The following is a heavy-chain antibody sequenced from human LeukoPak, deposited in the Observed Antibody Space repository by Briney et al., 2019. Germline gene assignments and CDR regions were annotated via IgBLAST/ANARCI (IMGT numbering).Heavy chain of an antibody. CDR3: ARPGTTGSYYFDY. J-gene: IGHJ4*02. V-gene: IGHV3-23*01. Sequence: PGASLRLSCAASGFTFSSYAMSWVRQAPGKGLEWVSAISGSGGSTYYADSVKGRFTISRDNSKNTLYLQMNSLRAEDTAVYYCARPGTTGSYYFDYWGQGTLVTVSS. CDR2: ISGSGGST. D-gene: IGHD1-1*01. CDR1: GFTFSSYA.